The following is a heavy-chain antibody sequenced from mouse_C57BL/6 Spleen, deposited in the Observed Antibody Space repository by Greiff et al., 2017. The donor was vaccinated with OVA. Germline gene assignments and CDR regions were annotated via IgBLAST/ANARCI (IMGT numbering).Heavy chain of an antibody. Sequence: VQLQQSGPELVKPGASVKISCKASGYSFTGYYMNWVKQSPEKSLEWIGEINPSTGGTTYNQKFKPKVTLTVNKSYSTAYMQLKSLTAEDSAVYYCARIYYDYDGFDYWGQGTTLTVSS. J-gene: IGHJ2*01. CDR1: GYSFTGYY. CDR3: ARIYYDYDGFDY. D-gene: IGHD2-4*01. V-gene: IGHV1-42*01. CDR2: INPSTGGT.